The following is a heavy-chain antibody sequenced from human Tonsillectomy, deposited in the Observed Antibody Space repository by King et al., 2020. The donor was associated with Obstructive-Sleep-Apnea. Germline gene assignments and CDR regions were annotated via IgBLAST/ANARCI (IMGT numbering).Heavy chain of an antibody. V-gene: IGHV2-5*02. CDR1: GFSLRTNGVG. D-gene: IGHD1-1*01. J-gene: IGHJ4*02. CDR2: IYWDDEK. Sequence: ITLKESGHTLVKPTQALTVTCTFSGFSLRTNGVGVGWIRQPPGKALEWLALIYWDDEKRYSPSLKNRLTITKDTSDNQVVLTMTNVDPVDTATYFCVHRRGWNLFDYWGQGTLVTVSS. CDR3: VHRRGWNLFDY.